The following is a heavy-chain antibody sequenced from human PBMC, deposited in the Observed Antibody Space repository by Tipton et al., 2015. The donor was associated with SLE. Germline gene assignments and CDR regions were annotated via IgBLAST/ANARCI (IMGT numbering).Heavy chain of an antibody. CDR3: ANGPGLQAFDI. J-gene: IGHJ3*02. V-gene: IGHV3-23*01. CDR2: ISGSGGST. CDR1: GFTFSSYA. Sequence: GSLRLSCAASGFTFSSYAMNWVRQAPGKGLEWVSLISGSGGSTYYADSVKGRFTISRDNSKNTLYLQMNSLRAEDTAVYYCANGPGLQAFDIWGQGTMVPVSS.